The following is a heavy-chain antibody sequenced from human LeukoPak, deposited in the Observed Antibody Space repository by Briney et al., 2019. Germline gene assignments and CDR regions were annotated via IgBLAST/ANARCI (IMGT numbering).Heavy chain of an antibody. CDR2: INHSGST. CDR3: ARAPSTTIVRGVNHHLFDY. Sequence: SETLSLTCAVYGGSFSGYYWSWIRQPPGKGLEWIGEINHSGSTNYNPSLKSRVTISVDTSKNQFSLKLSSVTAADTAVYYCARAPSTTIVRGVNHHLFDYWGQGTLVTVSS. J-gene: IGHJ4*02. CDR1: GGSFSGYY. D-gene: IGHD3-10*01. V-gene: IGHV4-34*01.